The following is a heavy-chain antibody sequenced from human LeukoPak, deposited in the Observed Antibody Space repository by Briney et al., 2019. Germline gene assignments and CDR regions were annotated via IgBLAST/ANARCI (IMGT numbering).Heavy chain of an antibody. Sequence: SETLSLTCTVSGGSISSDYWFWIRQSPEKGLEWIGYIYYSGETNYNPPLKSRVTISVDTSKKQFSLRLTSVTAADTAVYYCARGRGYYDAFDTWGQATIVTVS. V-gene: IGHV4-59*12. J-gene: IGHJ3*02. CDR1: GGSISSDY. D-gene: IGHD3-22*01. CDR2: IYYSGET. CDR3: ARGRGYYDAFDT.